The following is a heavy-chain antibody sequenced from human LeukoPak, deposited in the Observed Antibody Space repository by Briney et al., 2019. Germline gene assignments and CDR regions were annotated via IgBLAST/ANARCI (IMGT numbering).Heavy chain of an antibody. Sequence: GGSLRLSCAASGFTFNNHAMIWVRQAPGKGLEWVSSISGSGAMTYYGDSVKGRFTISRDNAMDTLYLQMNNLRADDPAVYYCAKDRVDGSGSQFDSWGQGSLVIVSS. J-gene: IGHJ4*02. CDR3: AKDRVDGSGSQFDS. V-gene: IGHV3-23*01. D-gene: IGHD3-10*01. CDR1: GFTFNNHA. CDR2: ISGSGAMT.